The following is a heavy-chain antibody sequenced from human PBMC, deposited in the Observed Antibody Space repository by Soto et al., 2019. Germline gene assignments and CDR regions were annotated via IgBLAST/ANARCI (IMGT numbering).Heavy chain of an antibody. D-gene: IGHD3-16*01. CDR1: GIVFSDY. J-gene: IGHJ5*02. V-gene: IGHV3-11*01. CDR2: ISGSGRTI. Sequence: QVQLVESGGGLVKPGGSLRLSCAASGIVFSDYMSWVRQAPGKGLEWLSYISGSGRTIYSADSVKGRFTISRDNATNSLYLQVNNVRTEATAVYYCARLPFPWGWFDPWGQGTLVTVSS. CDR3: ARLPFPWGWFDP.